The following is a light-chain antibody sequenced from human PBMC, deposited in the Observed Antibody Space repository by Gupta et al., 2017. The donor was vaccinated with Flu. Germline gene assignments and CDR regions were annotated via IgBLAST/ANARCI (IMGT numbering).Light chain of an antibody. CDR3: QQYYRTPRN. CDR1: QSILHSSNNKNN. J-gene: IGKJ4*01. Sequence: VVTQSSAFLAVSLGERATINCKSSQSILHSSNNKNNLAGYQKKPGQPPKVLIYWASTREPGVPDRFSGSGSGTDFTLTISSLQAEDVAREYCQQYYRTPRNFGEGTMVEIK. CDR2: WAS. V-gene: IGKV4-1*01.